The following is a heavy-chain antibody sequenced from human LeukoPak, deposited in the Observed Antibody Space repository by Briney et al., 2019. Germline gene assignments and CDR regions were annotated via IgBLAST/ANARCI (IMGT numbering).Heavy chain of an antibody. V-gene: IGHV4-4*02. CDR2: IYHSGST. D-gene: IGHD2-2*01. Sequence: SETLSLTCAVSGGSISSSNWWSWVRQPPGKGLEWIGEIYHSGSTNYNPSLKSRVTISVNKSKNQFSLKLGSVTAADTAVYYCASQRCSSTSCPLDYWGQGTLVTVSS. J-gene: IGHJ4*02. CDR3: ASQRCSSTSCPLDY. CDR1: GGSISSSNW.